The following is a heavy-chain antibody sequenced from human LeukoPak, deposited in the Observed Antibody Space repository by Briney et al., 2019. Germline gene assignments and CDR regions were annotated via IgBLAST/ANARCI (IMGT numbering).Heavy chain of an antibody. CDR3: ARDGDTAMVPGSFDY. Sequence: GGSLRLSCAASGFTFSSYAMHWVRQAPGKGLEYVSAISSNGGSTYYANSVKGRFTISRDNSKNTLYLQMGSLRAEDMAVYYCARDGDTAMVPGSFDYWGQGTLVAVSS. CDR1: GFTFSSYA. V-gene: IGHV3-64*01. D-gene: IGHD5-18*01. J-gene: IGHJ4*02. CDR2: ISSNGGST.